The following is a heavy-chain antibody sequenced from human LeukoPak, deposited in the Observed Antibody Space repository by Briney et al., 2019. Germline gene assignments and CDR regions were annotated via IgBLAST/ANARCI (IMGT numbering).Heavy chain of an antibody. V-gene: IGHV3-23*01. CDR3: AKCQGSSHYDFWSGYLGEAYYYYGMDV. CDR2: ISGSGGST. J-gene: IGHJ6*02. Sequence: GGSLRLSCAASGFTFSSYAMSWVRQAPGKGLEWVSAISGSGGSTYYADSVKGRFTISRDNSKNTLYLQMNSLRAEDTAVYYCAKCQGSSHYDFWSGYLGEAYYYYGMDVWGQGTTVTVSS. D-gene: IGHD3-3*01. CDR1: GFTFSSYA.